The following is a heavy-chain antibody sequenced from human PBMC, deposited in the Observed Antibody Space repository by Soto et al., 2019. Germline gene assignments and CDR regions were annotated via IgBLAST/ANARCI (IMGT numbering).Heavy chain of an antibody. J-gene: IGHJ4*02. CDR2: INGSGGST. D-gene: IGHD4-17*01. V-gene: IGHV3-23*01. CDR1: GFTFSSYP. CDR3: ARGKDRDTVTTFDY. Sequence: EVQLLESGGGLQRGGGSLRLSCAASGFTFSSYPMNWVRRAPGKGLEWVSVINGSGGSTYYADSVKGRFTISRDNSKNTVDLQMSSLRAGDTAVYYCARGKDRDTVTTFDYWGQGTLVTVSS.